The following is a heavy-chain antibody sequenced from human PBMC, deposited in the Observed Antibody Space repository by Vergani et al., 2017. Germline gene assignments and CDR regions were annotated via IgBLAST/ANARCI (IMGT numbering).Heavy chain of an antibody. CDR1: GFTFSSHG. CDR2: IWYDGSNK. CDR3: ARWGNEKRIDS. J-gene: IGHJ5*01. Sequence: QVQLVESEGGVVQPGRSLTLSCVASGFTFSSHGMHWVRQAPGKGREWVAVIWYDGSNKYYGDSVKGRFTISRDNSKNTLYLQMNSLRVEDTAVYYCARWGNEKRIDSWGQGTLVTVSS. V-gene: IGHV3-33*01. D-gene: IGHD1-1*01.